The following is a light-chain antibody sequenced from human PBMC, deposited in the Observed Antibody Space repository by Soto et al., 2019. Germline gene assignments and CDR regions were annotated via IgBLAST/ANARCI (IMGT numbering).Light chain of an antibody. CDR1: QSVGSN. J-gene: IGKJ4*01. V-gene: IGKV3-15*01. CDR3: QQYNNWPLT. Sequence: ERVMTQSPATLSVSPGERVTLSCRASQSVGSNLAWYQQKPGQAPRHLIYGASTRATGIPARFSGSGSGTDFTLTISSLHSEDFAVYYCQQYNNWPLTFGGGTKLEIK. CDR2: GAS.